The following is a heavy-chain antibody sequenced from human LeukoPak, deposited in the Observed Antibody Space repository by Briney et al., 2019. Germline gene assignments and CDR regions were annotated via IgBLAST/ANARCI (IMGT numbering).Heavy chain of an antibody. D-gene: IGHD5-18*01. CDR2: IKQDVSEK. CDR3: ARDLPIDTAMVESNGFDY. CDR1: GFTFSSYW. Sequence: GGSLRLSCAASGFTFSSYWVSWVRQAPGKGLEWVANIKQDVSEKYYVDSVKGRFTISRDNAKNSLYLQMNSLRAEDTAVYYCARDLPIDTAMVESNGFDYWGQGTLVTVSS. V-gene: IGHV3-7*01. J-gene: IGHJ4*02.